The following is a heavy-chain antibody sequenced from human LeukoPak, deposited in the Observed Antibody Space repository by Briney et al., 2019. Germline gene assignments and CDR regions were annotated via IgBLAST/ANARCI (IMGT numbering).Heavy chain of an antibody. D-gene: IGHD3-22*01. CDR1: GGTFSSYA. CDR3: ARSVTMIVEWGIMNY. CDR2: IIPIFGTA. Sequence: SVKVSCKASGGTFSSYAISWARQAPGQGLEWMGGIIPIFGTANYAQKFQGRVTITADESTSTAYMELSSLRSEDTAVYYCARSVTMIVEWGIMNYWGQGTLVTVSS. V-gene: IGHV1-69*01. J-gene: IGHJ4*02.